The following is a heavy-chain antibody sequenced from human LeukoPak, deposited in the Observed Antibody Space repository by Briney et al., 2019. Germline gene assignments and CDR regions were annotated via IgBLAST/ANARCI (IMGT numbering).Heavy chain of an antibody. Sequence: GGSLRLSCAASGFTFSSYSMNWVRQAPGKGLEWVSSISSSSSYIYYADSVKGRFTISRDNAKNSLYLQMNSLRAEDTAVYYCARRLRIDAFYISGEGTMVTVSS. D-gene: IGHD4-17*01. CDR2: ISSSSSYI. CDR1: GFTFSSYS. CDR3: ARRLRIDAFYI. J-gene: IGHJ3*02. V-gene: IGHV3-21*01.